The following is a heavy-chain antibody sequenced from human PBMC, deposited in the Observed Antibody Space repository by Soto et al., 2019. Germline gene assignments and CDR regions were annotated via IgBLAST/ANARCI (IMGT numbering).Heavy chain of an antibody. CDR2: IGASGAGT. Sequence: PGGSLRLSCASSVFTFSSYAMSCVRHSPGKWLEWVSAIGASGAGTYYAEYVKGRFTISRDNSKNTLYLQMNSLRAEDTAVYYCALRTTGSYFAYGAQGTRVPVSS. D-gene: IGHD1-26*01. J-gene: IGHJ4*02. CDR1: VFTFSSYA. V-gene: IGHV3-23*01. CDR3: ALRTTGSYFAY.